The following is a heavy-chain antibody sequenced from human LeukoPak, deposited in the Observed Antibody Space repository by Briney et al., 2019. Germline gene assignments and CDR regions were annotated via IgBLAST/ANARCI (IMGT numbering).Heavy chain of an antibody. J-gene: IGHJ1*01. CDR2: IWSDGSDK. D-gene: IGHD4-11*01. Sequence: GGYLRLSCAASGFTFSHYGMHWVRQTPGAGLEWVAVIWSDGSDKYYAKSVKGRFTISRDNSKNSLFLQMNSLRAEDTAVYYCAKDAQRGFDYSNSLQNWGQGILVTVSS. V-gene: IGHV3-33*06. CDR3: AKDAQRGFDYSNSLQN. CDR1: GFTFSHYG.